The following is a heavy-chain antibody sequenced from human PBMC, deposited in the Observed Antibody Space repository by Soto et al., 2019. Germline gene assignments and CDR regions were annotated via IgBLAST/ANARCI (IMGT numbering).Heavy chain of an antibody. V-gene: IGHV1-18*04. CDR2: ISAYNGNT. CDR3: ASDFSGPMDY. CDR1: GYTFTSYG. Sequence: ASVKVSCKASGYTFTSYGISWVRQAPGQGLEWMGWISAYNGNTNYAQKLQGRVTMTRDTSTSTVYMELSSLRSEDTAVYYCASDFSGPMDYWGRGTLVTVSS. D-gene: IGHD3-10*01. J-gene: IGHJ4*02.